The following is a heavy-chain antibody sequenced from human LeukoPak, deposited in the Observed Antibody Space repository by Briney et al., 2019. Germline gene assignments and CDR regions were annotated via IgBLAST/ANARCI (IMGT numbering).Heavy chain of an antibody. D-gene: IGHD3-22*01. J-gene: IGHJ4*02. CDR2: ISSSSSYI. CDR3: ARDVARDYDSSGYPDY. CDR1: GFTFSSYS. V-gene: IGHV3-21*01. Sequence: GSLRLSCAASGFTFSSYSMNWVRQAPGKGLEWVSSISSSSSYIYYADSVKGRFTISRDNAKNSLYLQMNSLRAEDTAVYYCARDVARDYDSSGYPDYWGQGALVTVSS.